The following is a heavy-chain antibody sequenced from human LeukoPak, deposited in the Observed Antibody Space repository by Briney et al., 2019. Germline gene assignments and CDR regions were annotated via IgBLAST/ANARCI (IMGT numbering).Heavy chain of an antibody. Sequence: PGGSLRLSCAASGFTFGDYTMNWVRQAPGKGLVYVPRINNDGSSTNYADSVKGRFTISRDNAKNTLYLQMNSLRAEDTALYYCARDRTIAVAANWFDPWGQGTLVTVSS. CDR3: ARDRTIAVAANWFDP. CDR2: INNDGSST. J-gene: IGHJ5*02. V-gene: IGHV3-74*01. CDR1: GFTFGDYT. D-gene: IGHD6-19*01.